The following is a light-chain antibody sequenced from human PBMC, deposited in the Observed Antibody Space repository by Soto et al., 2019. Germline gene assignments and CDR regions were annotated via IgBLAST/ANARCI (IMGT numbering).Light chain of an antibody. J-gene: IGKJ4*01. V-gene: IGKV3-11*01. CDR3: QQRQAWPLT. Sequence: EIVLTQSPATVSLSPGERATLSCRASQSVGTTLAWYQQKAGQAPRLLINDASNRATAIPARFSGSGSGTDFTLTISSLAPEDFAVYYCQQRQAWPLTFVGGTKVEI. CDR2: DAS. CDR1: QSVGTT.